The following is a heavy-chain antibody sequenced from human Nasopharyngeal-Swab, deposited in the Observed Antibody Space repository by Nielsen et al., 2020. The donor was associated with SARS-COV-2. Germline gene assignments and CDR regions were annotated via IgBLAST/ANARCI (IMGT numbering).Heavy chain of an antibody. D-gene: IGHD1-26*01. CDR3: ARDDDSGSYSDAFDI. V-gene: IGHV3-74*01. CDR2: INEDGSRT. CDR1: GVIFSNYW. Sequence: GESLKISCVASGVIFSNYWMHWVRQAPGKGLVWVSRINEDGSRTDYADSVKGRFTISRDNFKNTLYLQMNSLRAEDTAVYYCARDDDSGSYSDAFDIWGQGTMVSVSS. J-gene: IGHJ3*02.